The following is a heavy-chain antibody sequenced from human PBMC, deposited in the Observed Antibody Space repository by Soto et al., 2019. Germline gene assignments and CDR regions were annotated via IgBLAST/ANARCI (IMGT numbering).Heavy chain of an antibody. CDR2: IIPILGIA. V-gene: IGHV1-69*02. Sequence: QVQLVQSGAAVKKPGSSVKVSCKASGGTFSSYTISWVRQAPGQGLEWMGRIIPILGIANYAQKFQGRVTITADKSTSTAYMELSSLRSEDTAVYYCARAGEEMVMINWGQGTLVTVSS. CDR1: GGTFSSYT. CDR3: ARAGEEMVMIN. D-gene: IGHD3-16*01. J-gene: IGHJ1*01.